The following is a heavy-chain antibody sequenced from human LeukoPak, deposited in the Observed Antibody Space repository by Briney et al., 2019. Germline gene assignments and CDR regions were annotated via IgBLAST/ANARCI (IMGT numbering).Heavy chain of an antibody. Sequence: PSETLSLTCTVSGGSISSYYWSWLRQPPGKGLEWIGYIYTSGSTNYNPSLKSRVTISVDTSKNQFSLKLSSVTAADTAVYYCARRILTGYYKDAFDIWGQGTMVTVSS. CDR3: ARRILTGYYKDAFDI. D-gene: IGHD3-9*01. CDR2: IYTSGST. CDR1: GGSISSYY. V-gene: IGHV4-4*09. J-gene: IGHJ3*02.